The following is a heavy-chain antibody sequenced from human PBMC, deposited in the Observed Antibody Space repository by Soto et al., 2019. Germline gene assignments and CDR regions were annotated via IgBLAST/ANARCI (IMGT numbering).Heavy chain of an antibody. CDR2: IYYSGST. Sequence: QVQLQESGPGLVKPSETLSLTCTVSGGSISSYYWSWIRQPPGKGLEWIGFIYYSGSTNYNPSLKSRVTISVDMSKNQHSLTLSSVTAADTAVYYCASRVTVATTTWGGFNILGQGTMATVSS. D-gene: IGHD1-26*01. V-gene: IGHV4-59*01. J-gene: IGHJ3*02. CDR3: ASRVTVATTTWGGFNI. CDR1: GGSISSYY.